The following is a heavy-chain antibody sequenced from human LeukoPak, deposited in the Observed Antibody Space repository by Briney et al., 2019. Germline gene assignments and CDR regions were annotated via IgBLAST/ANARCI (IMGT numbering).Heavy chain of an antibody. CDR1: TVTFRTYW. V-gene: IGHV3-74*01. Sequence: GGSLRLSCSASTVTFRTYWMHWGRQAPGKGLVWVSRINGDGSSTIYADPVRGRFTISRDNAKNMVYLQMNSLTAEDTAVYYCATGSGSYYDSWGQGTRVTVSS. D-gene: IGHD6-19*01. J-gene: IGHJ4*02. CDR3: ATGSGSYYDS. CDR2: INGDGSST.